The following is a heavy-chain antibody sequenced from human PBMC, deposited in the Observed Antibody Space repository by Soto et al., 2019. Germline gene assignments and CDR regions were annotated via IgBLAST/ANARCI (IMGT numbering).Heavy chain of an antibody. Sequence: PXETLSLTCAVYDGSFRGYYWSWIRQPPGKGLEWIGEIYHTGNTNYNPSLRSRATISVDMSKRQFSLNVTSVTAADTAIYYCARDLTYWGQGTLVTVSS. CDR3: ARDLTY. CDR1: DGSFRGYY. V-gene: IGHV4-34*01. J-gene: IGHJ4*02. CDR2: IYHTGNT.